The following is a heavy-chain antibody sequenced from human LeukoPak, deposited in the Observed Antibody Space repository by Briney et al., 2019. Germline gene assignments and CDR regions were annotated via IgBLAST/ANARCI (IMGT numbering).Heavy chain of an antibody. J-gene: IGHJ4*02. V-gene: IGHV4-61*02. CDR3: ASSSLTGTTRYYFDY. CDR2: IYTSGST. D-gene: IGHD1-7*01. Sequence: SETLSLTCTVSGGSISSGSYYWSWIRQPAGKGLEWIGRIYTSGSTNYNPSLKSRVTISVDTSKNQFSLKLSSVTAVGTAVYYCASSSLTGTTRYYFDYWGQGTLVTVSS. CDR1: GGSISSGSYY.